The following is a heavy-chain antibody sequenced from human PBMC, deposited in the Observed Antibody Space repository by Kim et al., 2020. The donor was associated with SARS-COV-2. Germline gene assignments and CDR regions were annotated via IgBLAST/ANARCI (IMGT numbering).Heavy chain of an antibody. CDR1: GFTVSSNY. CDR3: ARDIQDYYDSSGY. CDR2: IYSGGST. Sequence: GGSLRLSCAASGFTVSSNYMSWVRQAPGKGLEWVSVIYSGGSTYYADSVKGRFTISRDNSKNTLYLQMNSLRAEDTAVYYCARDIQDYYDSSGYWGQGTLVTVSS. D-gene: IGHD3-22*01. J-gene: IGHJ4*02. V-gene: IGHV3-53*01.